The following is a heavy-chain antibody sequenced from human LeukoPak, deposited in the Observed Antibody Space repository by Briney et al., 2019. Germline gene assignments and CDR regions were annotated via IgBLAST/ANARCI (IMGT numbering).Heavy chain of an antibody. CDR3: AKDRDLDYYDSSGYYYGAHFDY. J-gene: IGHJ4*02. D-gene: IGHD3-22*01. Sequence: GSLRLSCAASGFTFSSYAMSWVRQAPGKGLEWVSAISGSGGSTYYADSVKGRFTISRDNSKNTLYLQMNSLRAEDTAVYYCAKDRDLDYYDSSGYYYGAHFDYWGQGTLVTVSS. CDR2: ISGSGGST. V-gene: IGHV3-23*01. CDR1: GFTFSSYA.